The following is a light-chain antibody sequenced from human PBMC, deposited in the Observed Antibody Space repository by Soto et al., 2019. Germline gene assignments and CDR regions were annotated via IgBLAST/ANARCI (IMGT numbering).Light chain of an antibody. CDR2: YAS. CDR1: QSISSW. CDR3: QQYNSYPWT. J-gene: IGKJ1*01. Sequence: DIQMTQSPSTLSASVGDRVTITCRACQSISSWLAWYQQKPGKAPKLLIYYASSLESGVPSRFSGSGSGTEFTLTISSLQPDDFATYYCQQYNSYPWTFGQGTKVEIK. V-gene: IGKV1-5*01.